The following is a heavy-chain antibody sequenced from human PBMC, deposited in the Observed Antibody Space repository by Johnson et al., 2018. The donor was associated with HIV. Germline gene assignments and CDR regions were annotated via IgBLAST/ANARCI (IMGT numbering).Heavy chain of an antibody. J-gene: IGHJ3*02. Sequence: VQLVESGGVVVQPGGSLRLSCAASGFTFSSYGLHWVRQAPGKGLEWVSGISWNSDTIGHADSAKGRFTISSDTSTNSLNLEMNSLKTEDTALYYCARAPSRLRYFDWSEDAFDIWGQGTMVTVSS. V-gene: IGHV3-43*01. D-gene: IGHD3-9*01. CDR1: GFTFSSYG. CDR3: ARAPSRLRYFDWSEDAFDI. CDR2: ISWNSDTI.